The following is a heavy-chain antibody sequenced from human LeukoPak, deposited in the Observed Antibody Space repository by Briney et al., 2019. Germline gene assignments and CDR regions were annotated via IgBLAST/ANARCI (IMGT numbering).Heavy chain of an antibody. Sequence: PGGSLRLSCAASGFTFSSYAMHWVRLAPGKGLEWVALISYDGSNKYYADSVKGRFTISRDNSKNTLYLQMNSLRAEDTAVYYCARGTGGRVATISYYYYGMDVWGQGTTVTVSS. CDR1: GFTFSSYA. V-gene: IGHV3-30-3*01. J-gene: IGHJ6*02. CDR3: ARGTGGRVATISYYYYGMDV. D-gene: IGHD5-12*01. CDR2: ISYDGSNK.